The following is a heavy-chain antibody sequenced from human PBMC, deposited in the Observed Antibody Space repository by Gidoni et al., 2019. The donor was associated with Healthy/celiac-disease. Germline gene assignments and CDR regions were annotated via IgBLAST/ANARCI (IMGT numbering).Heavy chain of an antibody. V-gene: IGHV3-33*01. Sequence: QVQLVESGGGVVQPGRSLRLSCAASGFTFSSYGMHWVRQAPGKGLEWVAVIWYDGSNKYYADSVKGRFTISRDNSKNTLYLQMNSLRAKDTAVYYCAAVVPAPKAWGQGTLVTVSS. CDR3: AAVVPAPKA. CDR2: IWYDGSNK. CDR1: GFTFSSYG. D-gene: IGHD2-2*01. J-gene: IGHJ4*02.